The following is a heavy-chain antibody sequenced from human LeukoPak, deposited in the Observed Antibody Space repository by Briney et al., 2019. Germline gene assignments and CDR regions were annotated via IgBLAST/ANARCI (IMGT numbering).Heavy chain of an antibody. V-gene: IGHV3-23*01. J-gene: IGHJ1*01. CDR1: GFTFSSYA. D-gene: IGHD4-17*01. CDR3: AKENYGDSTGGRFQH. Sequence: GGTLRLSCAASGFTFSSYAMSWVRQTPVKGLEWVSVISGSGGSTYYADSVKGRFTISRVNSKNTLYLQMNSLRAEDTAVYYCAKENYGDSTGGRFQHWGQGTLVTVSS. CDR2: ISGSGGST.